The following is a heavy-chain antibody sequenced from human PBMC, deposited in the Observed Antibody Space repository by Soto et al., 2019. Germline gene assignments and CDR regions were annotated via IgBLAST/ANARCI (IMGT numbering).Heavy chain of an antibody. D-gene: IGHD2-2*01. CDR2: FDPENDET. V-gene: IGHV1-24*01. CDR1: GYTLSEVS. J-gene: IGHJ5*02. CDR3: VIAAYCSGATCYSGYNWFDP. Sequence: QVQLVQSGADVRKPGASVTVSCKVSGYTLSEVSIHWVRQTPGKGLEWMGGFDPENDETSYAQKFQGRVTLTEDTSTDTAYLELRSLRSEDTAIYYCVIAAYCSGATCYSGYNWFDPWGQGTQVTVSS.